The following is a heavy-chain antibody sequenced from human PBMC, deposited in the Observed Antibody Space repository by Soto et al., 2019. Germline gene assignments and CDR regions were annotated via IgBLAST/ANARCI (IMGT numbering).Heavy chain of an antibody. CDR1: GFTFSDYY. V-gene: IGHV3-11*01. CDR3: ARGDSRITIFGVVPQYGMDV. CDR2: ISSSGSTI. Sequence: GGSLRLSCAASGFTFSDYYMSWMRQAPGKGLEWVSYISSSGSTIYYADSVKGRFTISRDNAKNSLYLQMNSLRAEDTAVYYCARGDSRITIFGVVPQYGMDVWGQGTTVTVSS. J-gene: IGHJ6*02. D-gene: IGHD3-3*01.